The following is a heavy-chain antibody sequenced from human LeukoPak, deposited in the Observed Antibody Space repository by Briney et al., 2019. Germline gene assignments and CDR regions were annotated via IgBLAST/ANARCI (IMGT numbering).Heavy chain of an antibody. V-gene: IGHV3-21*01. D-gene: IGHD6-19*01. CDR2: ISSSSSYI. CDR1: GFTFSSYS. CDR3: ARRRPDSYSSGRYRGPGNY. J-gene: IGHJ4*02. Sequence: GGSLRLSCAASGFTFSSYSMNWVRQAPGKGLEWVSSISSSSSYIYYADSVKGRFTISRDNAKNSLYLQMNSLRAEDTAVYYCARRRPDSYSSGRYRGPGNYWGQGTLVTVSS.